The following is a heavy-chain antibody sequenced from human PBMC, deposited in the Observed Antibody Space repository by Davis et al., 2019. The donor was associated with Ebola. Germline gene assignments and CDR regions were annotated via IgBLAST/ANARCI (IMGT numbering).Heavy chain of an antibody. CDR2: IRYDGSNK. Sequence: GESLKISCAASGFTFSSYGMHWVRQAPGKGLEWVAFIRYDGSNKYYADSVKGRFTISRDNSKNTLYLQMNSLRDEDTAVYYCASPDPHCSGGSCYHYYYYGMDVWGKGTTVTVSS. J-gene: IGHJ6*04. D-gene: IGHD2-15*01. CDR1: GFTFSSYG. CDR3: ASPDPHCSGGSCYHYYYYGMDV. V-gene: IGHV3-30*02.